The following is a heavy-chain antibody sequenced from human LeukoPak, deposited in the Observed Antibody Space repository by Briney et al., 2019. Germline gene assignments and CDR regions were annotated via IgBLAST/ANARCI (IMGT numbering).Heavy chain of an antibody. J-gene: IGHJ1*01. CDR2: IYPGDPDT. CDR3: ARQAVPVAKYFQY. V-gene: IGHV5-51*01. Sequence: GESLKISCKGSGYNFTNYWIGWVRQMPGKGLEWMGVIYPGDPDTRYSPSFQGQVTISADKSISTAYLQWRSLKASDTAIYYCARQAVPVAKYFQYWGQGTLVTVSS. CDR1: GYNFTNYW. D-gene: IGHD2-2*01.